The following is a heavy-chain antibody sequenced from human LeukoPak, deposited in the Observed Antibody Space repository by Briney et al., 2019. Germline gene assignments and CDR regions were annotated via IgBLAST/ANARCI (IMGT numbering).Heavy chain of an antibody. J-gene: IGHJ3*02. CDR2: ISVYNGNT. CDR1: GYSFTNYG. CDR3: ARSGFQYCRSSSCVAFDI. D-gene: IGHD2-2*01. V-gene: IGHV1-18*01. Sequence: ASVKVSCKASGYSFTNYGISWVRQAPGQGLEWMGWISVYNGNTNYAKKLQGRVTMTTDASTSTAYMELRSLRSDDTAVDYCARSGFQYCRSSSCVAFDIWGQGTMVTVSS.